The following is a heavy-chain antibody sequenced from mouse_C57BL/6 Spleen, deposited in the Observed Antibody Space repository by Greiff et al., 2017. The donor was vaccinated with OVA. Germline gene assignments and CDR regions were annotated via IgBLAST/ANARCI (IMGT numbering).Heavy chain of an antibody. J-gene: IGHJ2*01. CDR3: TRRYYGSSPSFHY. CDR2: IDPETGGT. V-gene: IGHV1-15*01. D-gene: IGHD1-1*01. CDR1: GYTFTDYE. Sequence: VKLMESGAELVRLGASVTLSCKASGYTFTDYEMHWVRQTPVHGLEWIGAIDPETGGTAYNQKFKGKAILTADKSSSTAYMELRSLTSEDSAVYYCTRRYYGSSPSFHYWGQGTTLTVSS.